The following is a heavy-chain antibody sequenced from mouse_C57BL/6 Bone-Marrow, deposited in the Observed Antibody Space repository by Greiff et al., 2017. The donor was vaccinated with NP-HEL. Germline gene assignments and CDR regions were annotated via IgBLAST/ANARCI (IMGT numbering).Heavy chain of an antibody. J-gene: IGHJ2*01. Sequence: VQLQESGAELARPGASVKLSCKASGSTFTSYGISWVKQRTGQGLEWIGEIYPRSGNTYYNEKFKGKATLTADKSSSTAYMELRSLTSEDSAVYFCARPLYYYFDYWGQGTTLTVSS. CDR2: IYPRSGNT. CDR1: GSTFTSYG. CDR3: ARPLYYYFDY. D-gene: IGHD2-1*01. V-gene: IGHV1-81*01.